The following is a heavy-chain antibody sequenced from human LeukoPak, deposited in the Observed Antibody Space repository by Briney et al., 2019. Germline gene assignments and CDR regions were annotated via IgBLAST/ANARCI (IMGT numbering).Heavy chain of an antibody. CDR1: AFTCSSYN. Sequence: PGGSLRLSCAASAFTCSSYNMSWVRQAPGKGLEWCSAISNSGGSTYYADSVKGRFTISRDNSKNTLYLQMNSLRAEDTALYSCAKDEYVSWAYQLSHVDYWGQGHLVSVSS. CDR3: AKDEYVSWAYQLSHVDY. V-gene: IGHV3-23*01. CDR2: ISNSGGST. D-gene: IGHD2-2*01. J-gene: IGHJ4*02.